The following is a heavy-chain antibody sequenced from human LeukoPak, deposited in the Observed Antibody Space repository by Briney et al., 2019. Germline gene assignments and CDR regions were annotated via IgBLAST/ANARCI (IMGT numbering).Heavy chain of an antibody. CDR3: ARKRLRHGYNFFDY. D-gene: IGHD5-24*01. V-gene: IGHV1-2*02. CDR2: INPNSGGT. CDR1: GYTFTGYY. Sequence: GASVKVSCKASGYTFTGYYMHWVRQAPGQGLEWMGWINPNSGGTKYAQKFQGRVTMTRDTSISTAYMELSSLTSDDTAVYYCARKRLRHGYNFFDYWGQGTLVTVSS. J-gene: IGHJ4*02.